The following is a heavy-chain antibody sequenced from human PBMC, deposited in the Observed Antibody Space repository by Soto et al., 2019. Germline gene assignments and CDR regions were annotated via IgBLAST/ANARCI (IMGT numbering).Heavy chain of an antibody. CDR3: ATGYSYFDY. CDR2: INHSGST. V-gene: IGHV4-34*01. Sequence: PSETLSLTCAVYGGSFSGYYWSWIRQPPGKGLEWIGEINHSGSTNYNPSLKSRVTISLDTSKNQFSLKLSSVTAADTAVYYCATGYSYFDYWGQGTLVTVSS. D-gene: IGHD2-15*01. CDR1: GGSFSGYY. J-gene: IGHJ4*02.